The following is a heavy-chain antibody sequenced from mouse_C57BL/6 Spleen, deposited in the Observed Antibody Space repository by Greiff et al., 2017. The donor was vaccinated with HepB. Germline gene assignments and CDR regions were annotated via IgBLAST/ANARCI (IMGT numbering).Heavy chain of an antibody. J-gene: IGHJ2*01. Sequence: QVQLQQSGAELVRPGASVKLSCKASGYTFTDYYINGVKQRPGQGLEWIARIYPGSGNTYYNEKFKGKATLTAEKSSSTAYMQLSSLPSEDSAVYFCARGHYDYDEDYFDYWGQGTTLTVSP. V-gene: IGHV1-76*01. D-gene: IGHD2-4*01. CDR1: GYTFTDYY. CDR3: ARGHYDYDEDYFDY. CDR2: IYPGSGNT.